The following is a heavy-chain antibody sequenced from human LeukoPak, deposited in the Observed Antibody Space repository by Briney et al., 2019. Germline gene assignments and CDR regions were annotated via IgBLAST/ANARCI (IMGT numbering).Heavy chain of an antibody. J-gene: IGHJ3*02. V-gene: IGHV3-33*01. Sequence: GGSLRLSCAASGFTFSSYGMHWVRQAPGKGLEWVAVIWYDGGNKYYADSVKGRFTISRDNSKNTLYLQMNSLRAEDTAVYYCARECRYSSSCGAFDIWGQGTMVTVSS. CDR1: GFTFSSYG. D-gene: IGHD6-13*01. CDR3: ARECRYSSSCGAFDI. CDR2: IWYDGGNK.